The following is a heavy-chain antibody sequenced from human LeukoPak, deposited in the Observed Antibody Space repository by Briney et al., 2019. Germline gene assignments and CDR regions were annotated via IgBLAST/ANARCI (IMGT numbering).Heavy chain of an antibody. Sequence: GGSLRLSCAASGFTFSSYAMHWVRQAPGKGLEYVSAISSNGGSTYYANSVKGRFTISRDNSKSTLYLQMGSLRAEDMAVYYCAREGEDGYNLDYWGQGTLVTVSS. V-gene: IGHV3-64*01. J-gene: IGHJ4*02. CDR2: ISSNGGST. CDR1: GFTFSSYA. CDR3: AREGEDGYNLDY. D-gene: IGHD5-24*01.